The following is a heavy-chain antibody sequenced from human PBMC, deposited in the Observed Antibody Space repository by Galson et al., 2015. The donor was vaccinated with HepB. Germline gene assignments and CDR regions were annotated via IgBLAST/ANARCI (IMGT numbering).Heavy chain of an antibody. CDR1: GFTFSSQS. V-gene: IGHV3-48*04. CDR3: ARGGPWFGERTEYFQN. CDR2: ISSSSSTI. J-gene: IGHJ1*01. D-gene: IGHD3-10*01. Sequence: SLRLSCAASGFTFSSQSMNWVRQAPGKGLEWISYISSSSSTIYYADSVKGRFIVSRDNARMSVFLQMNSLRGEDTAVYYWARGGPWFGERTEYFQNWGRGTLVTVSS.